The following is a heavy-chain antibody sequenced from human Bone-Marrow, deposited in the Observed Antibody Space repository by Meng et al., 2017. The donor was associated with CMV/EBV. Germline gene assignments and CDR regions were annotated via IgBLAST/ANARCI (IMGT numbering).Heavy chain of an antibody. CDR2: INPNSGGT. V-gene: IGHV1-2*02. CDR1: GYTFTGYY. J-gene: IGHJ4*02. Sequence: ASVKVSCKASGYTFTGYYMHWVRQAPGQGLEWMGWINPNSGGTNYAQKFQGRVTMTRDTSISTAYMDLSRLRSEDTAVYYCARGPIPYYDSSGYSIWGQGTLVTVSS. CDR3: ARGPIPYYDSSGYSI. D-gene: IGHD3-22*01.